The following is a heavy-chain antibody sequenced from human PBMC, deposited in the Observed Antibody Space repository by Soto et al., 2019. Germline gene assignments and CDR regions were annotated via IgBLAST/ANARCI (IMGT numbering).Heavy chain of an antibody. CDR3: TRANWYSEY. CDR2: ISGSGGST. CDR1: GFTFSSYA. Sequence: GGSLRLSCAASGFTFSSYAMSWVRQAPGKGLEWVSAISGSGGSTYYADSVKGRFTISRDTSKNQIPLKLSSVTAADTAVYYCTRANWYSEYWGQGTLVTVSS. V-gene: IGHV3-23*01. D-gene: IGHD7-27*01. J-gene: IGHJ4*02.